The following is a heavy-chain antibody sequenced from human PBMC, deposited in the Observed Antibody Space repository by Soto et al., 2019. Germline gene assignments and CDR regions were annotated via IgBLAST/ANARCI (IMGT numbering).Heavy chain of an antibody. CDR1: GYTFTSYG. Sequence: QVQLVQSGAEVKKPGASGKVSCKASGYTFTSYGISWVRQAPGQGLEWMGWISTYNGNTNYAQKLQGRGTMTTDTARSTADMKLRSLRSDDTSVDYCARDGQTTMVRGVRGRSYNYYGMDVLGQGTTVTV. J-gene: IGHJ6*02. V-gene: IGHV1-18*04. CDR2: ISTYNGNT. D-gene: IGHD3-10*01. CDR3: ARDGQTTMVRGVRGRSYNYYGMDV.